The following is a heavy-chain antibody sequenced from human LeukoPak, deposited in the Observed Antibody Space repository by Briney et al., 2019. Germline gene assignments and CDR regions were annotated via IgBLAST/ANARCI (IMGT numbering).Heavy chain of an antibody. V-gene: IGHV1-24*01. Sequence: ASVKVSCKVSGYTLTELSMHWARQAPGKGLEWMGGFDPEDGETIYAQKFQGRVTMTEDTSTDTAYMELSSLRSEDTAVYYCAIAIMDTALFDYWGQGTLVTVSS. CDR3: AIAIMDTALFDY. D-gene: IGHD5-18*01. CDR1: GYTLTELS. CDR2: FDPEDGET. J-gene: IGHJ4*02.